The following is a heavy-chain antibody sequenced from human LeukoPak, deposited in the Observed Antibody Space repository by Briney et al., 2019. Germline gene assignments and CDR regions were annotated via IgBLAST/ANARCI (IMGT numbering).Heavy chain of an antibody. Sequence: PSQTLSLTCTVSGGSISSGGYYWSWIRQHPGKGLEWIGYIYYSGSTYYNPSLKSRVTISVDTSKNQFSLKLSSVTAADTAVYYCARVSRQGAAMALDYWGQGTLVTVSS. CDR1: GGSISSGGYY. V-gene: IGHV4-31*03. D-gene: IGHD2-2*01. CDR2: IYYSGST. CDR3: ARVSRQGAAMALDY. J-gene: IGHJ4*02.